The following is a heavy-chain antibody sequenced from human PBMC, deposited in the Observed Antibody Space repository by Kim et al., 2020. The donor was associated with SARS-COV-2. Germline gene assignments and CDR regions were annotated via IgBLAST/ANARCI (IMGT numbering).Heavy chain of an antibody. J-gene: IGHJ6*02. CDR3: AKDQDPDYGLYYYYGMDI. CDR2: ISYDGSNK. CDR1: GFTFSSYG. Sequence: GGSLRLSCAASGFTFSSYGMHWVRQAPGKGLEWVAVISYDGSNKYYADSVKGRFTISRDNSKNTLYLQMNSLRAEDTAVYYCAKDQDPDYGLYYYYGMDIWGQGTPVTVSS. D-gene: IGHD4-17*01. V-gene: IGHV3-30*18.